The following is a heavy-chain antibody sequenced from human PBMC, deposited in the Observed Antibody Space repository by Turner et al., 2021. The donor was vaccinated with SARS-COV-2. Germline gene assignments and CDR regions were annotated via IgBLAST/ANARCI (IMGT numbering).Heavy chain of an antibody. J-gene: IGHJ4*02. Sequence: EVQLVESGGGLVKPGGSLRRSCSAFGFTLSSYSMNWVRQAPGKGLEWVSSISSTSNYIFYADSVKGRFTISRDNAKNSLYLQMNSLRVEDTAVYYCARGANGNFDYWGQGALVTVSS. V-gene: IGHV3-21*01. D-gene: IGHD1-26*01. CDR2: ISSTSNYI. CDR1: GFTLSSYS. CDR3: ARGANGNFDY.